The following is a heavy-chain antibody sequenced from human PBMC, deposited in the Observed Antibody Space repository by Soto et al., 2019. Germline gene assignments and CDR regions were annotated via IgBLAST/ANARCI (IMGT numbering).Heavy chain of an antibody. J-gene: IGHJ6*02. V-gene: IGHV1-69*12. CDR3: ARVEAVAGLYNYHGLDV. CDR1: GGTFSNYA. CDR2: IVPIFGTT. Sequence: QVQLVQSGAEVKKPGSSVKVSCKVSGGTFSNYAIDWVRLAPGHGLEWMGGIVPIFGTTYYTQKFQGRATIIADDSTTTAYLEMSSLRSEXTAIYYCARVEAVAGLYNYHGLDVWGQGTAVTVSS. D-gene: IGHD6-19*01.